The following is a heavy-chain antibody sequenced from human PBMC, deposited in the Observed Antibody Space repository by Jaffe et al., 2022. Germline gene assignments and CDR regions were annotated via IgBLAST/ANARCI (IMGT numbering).Heavy chain of an antibody. Sequence: QVQLQESGPGLVKPSETLSLTCTVSGGSISSYYWSWIRQPPGKGLEWIGYIYYSGSTNYNPSLKSRVTISVDTSKNQFSLKLSSVTAADTAVYYCARNMVRGLGAFDIWGQGTMVTVSS. V-gene: IGHV4-59*01. CDR2: IYYSGST. J-gene: IGHJ3*02. D-gene: IGHD3-10*01. CDR1: GGSISSYY. CDR3: ARNMVRGLGAFDI.